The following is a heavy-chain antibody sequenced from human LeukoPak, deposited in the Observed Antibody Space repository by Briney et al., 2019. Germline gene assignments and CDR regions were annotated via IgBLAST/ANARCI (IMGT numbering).Heavy chain of an antibody. V-gene: IGHV3-23*01. CDR1: GFTFSSYA. D-gene: IGHD3-3*01. Sequence: GGSLRLSCAASGFTFSSYAMSWVRQAPGKGLEWVSAISGSGGSTYYADSVKGRFTISRDNSKNTLYLQMNSLRTEDTAVYYCARERGRFLEWLLYIWGQGTLVTVSS. CDR2: ISGSGGST. J-gene: IGHJ4*02. CDR3: ARERGRFLEWLLYI.